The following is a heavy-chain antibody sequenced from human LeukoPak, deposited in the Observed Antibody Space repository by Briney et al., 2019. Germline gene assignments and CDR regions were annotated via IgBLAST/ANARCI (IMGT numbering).Heavy chain of an antibody. D-gene: IGHD5-18*01. CDR3: ARGGGQLWPLDY. J-gene: IGHJ4*02. Sequence: ASVKVSCKTSGYTFTSYGISWVRQAPGQGLEWMGWISPYNGNTNYAQKLQGRVTMTTDTSTTTAYMELRSLRSDDSAVYYCARGGGQLWPLDYWGQGTLVTVSS. CDR2: ISPYNGNT. V-gene: IGHV1-18*04. CDR1: GYTFTSYG.